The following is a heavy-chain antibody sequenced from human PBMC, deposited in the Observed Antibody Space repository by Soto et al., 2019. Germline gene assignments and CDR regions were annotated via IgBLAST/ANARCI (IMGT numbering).Heavy chain of an antibody. V-gene: IGHV4-4*02. Sequence: SETLSLTCAVSGASISSDNRWTWVRQPPGEGLEWIGEISQSGTTKYNPSLASRVTISVDKSKNQFSLRLTSMTAADTAVYSSAKKVPAALRLYYFFGLDVCGQRTTGTGSS. CDR3: AKKVPAALRLYYFFGLDV. CDR2: ISQSGTT. J-gene: IGHJ6*02. CDR1: GASISSDNR. D-gene: IGHD2-15*01.